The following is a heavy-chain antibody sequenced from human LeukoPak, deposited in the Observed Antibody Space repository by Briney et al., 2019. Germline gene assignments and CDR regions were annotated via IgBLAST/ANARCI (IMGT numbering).Heavy chain of an antibody. Sequence: GGSLRLSCAASGFIFSSYVMHWVRQAPDKGQEWVAVISYDGSNKYYADSVLGRFTISRDNSRNRLYLQMNSLRREDTAVSYCARGLAPANYGGLESLASWGEGSLVTVS. CDR3: ARGLAPANYGGLESLAS. D-gene: IGHD4-23*01. CDR1: GFIFSSYV. CDR2: ISYDGSNK. V-gene: IGHV3-30-3*01. J-gene: IGHJ5*02.